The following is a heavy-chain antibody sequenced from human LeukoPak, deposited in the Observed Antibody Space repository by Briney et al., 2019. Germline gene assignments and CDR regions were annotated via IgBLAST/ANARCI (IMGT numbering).Heavy chain of an antibody. V-gene: IGHV3-23*01. CDR1: GFTSIAYA. J-gene: IGHJ4*02. D-gene: IGHD6-19*01. CDR2: ISGGGVTT. CDR3: AREYQDSSGWSFDY. Sequence: TGGSLRLSCVGSGFTSIAYALTWARQAPGKGLEWVSGISGGGVTTYYADSVKGRFTISRDNSKNTLYLQMNSLRAEDTAVYYCAREYQDSSGWSFDYWGQGTLVTVSS.